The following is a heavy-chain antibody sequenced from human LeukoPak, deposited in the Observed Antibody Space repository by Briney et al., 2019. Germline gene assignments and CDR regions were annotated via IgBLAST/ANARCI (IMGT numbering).Heavy chain of an antibody. V-gene: IGHV1-2*02. D-gene: IGHD3-16*02. CDR1: GYTFTGYY. CDR2: INPNSGGT. Sequence: ASVKVSCKASGYTFTGYYMHWVRQAPGQGLEWMGWINPNSGGTNYAQKFQGRVTMTRDTSISTAYMELSRLRSDDTAVYYCARAKPLYYDYVWGSYRYPYPFDYWAREPWSPSPQ. J-gene: IGHJ4*02. CDR3: ARAKPLYYDYVWGSYRYPYPFDY.